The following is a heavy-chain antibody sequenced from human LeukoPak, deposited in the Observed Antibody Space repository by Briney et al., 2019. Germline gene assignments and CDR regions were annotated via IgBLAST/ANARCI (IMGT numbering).Heavy chain of an antibody. V-gene: IGHV1-69*04. CDR2: IIPTLGIA. J-gene: IGHJ4*02. Sequence: SVKVSCKASGGTFSSYSITWVRQAPGQGLEWMGRIIPTLGIANYAQKFQGRVTITADKSTSTAYMELSSLRSEDTAVYYCAGDGGRNFDFWGQGTLVTVSS. D-gene: IGHD3-3*01. CDR3: AGDGGRNFDF. CDR1: GGTFSSYS.